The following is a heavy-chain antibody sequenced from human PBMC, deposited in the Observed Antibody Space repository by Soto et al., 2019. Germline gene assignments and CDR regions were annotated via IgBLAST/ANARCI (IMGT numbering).Heavy chain of an antibody. V-gene: IGHV4-31*03. Sequence: SETLSLTCTVSGGSINSGGYYWSWIRQHPGKGLEWIGYIYYSGSTYYNPSLKSRVAISIDTSKNQFSLKLSSVTAADTAVYYCARAQTIFGIITVFDYWGQGTLVTVSS. CDR2: IYYSGST. J-gene: IGHJ4*02. CDR3: ARAQTIFGIITVFDY. CDR1: GGSINSGGYY. D-gene: IGHD3-3*01.